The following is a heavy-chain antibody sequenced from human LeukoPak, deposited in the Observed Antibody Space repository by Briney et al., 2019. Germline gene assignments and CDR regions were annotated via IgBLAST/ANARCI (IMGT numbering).Heavy chain of an antibody. CDR2: ISYDGSNK. CDR3: ARDRNYSAFDI. J-gene: IGHJ3*02. D-gene: IGHD4-11*01. Sequence: GGSLRLSCAASGFTFSSYAMHWVRQAPGKGLEWVAVISYDGSNKYYADSVRGRFTISRDNCKNSLYLQMNSLRAEDTAVYYCARDRNYSAFDIWGQGAMVTVSS. CDR1: GFTFSSYA. V-gene: IGHV3-30*04.